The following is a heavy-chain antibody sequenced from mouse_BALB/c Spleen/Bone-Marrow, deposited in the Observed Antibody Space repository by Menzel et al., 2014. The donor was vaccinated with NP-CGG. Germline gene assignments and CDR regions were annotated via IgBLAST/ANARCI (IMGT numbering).Heavy chain of an antibody. CDR1: GYTFTSYY. CDR3: SREGAY. CDR2: ITPSNGDT. V-gene: IGHV1S81*02. J-gene: IGHJ3*01. Sequence: QVQLQQSGAELVKPGASVKLSCKASGYTFTSYYMYWVKQRPGQGLEWIGEITPSNGDTNFNEKFKSKATLTVDKSSSTAYMQLSSLTSEDSAVYYCSREGAYWGQATLVTVSA.